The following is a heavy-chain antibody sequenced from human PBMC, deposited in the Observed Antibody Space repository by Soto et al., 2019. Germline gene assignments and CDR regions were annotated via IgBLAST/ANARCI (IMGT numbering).Heavy chain of an antibody. CDR1: GFNVRVNY. CDR2: TYTSGDT. CDR3: AIVSFSHDYDHYFMDV. Sequence: EVQVVESGGGLVQPGGSLRLSCAASGFNVRVNYLTWVRQAPGKGLEWVSVTYTSGDTDYANSVKGRFTTSRDNSQNILYLELSSLRAEDTAEYYCAIVSFSHDYDHYFMDVWGKGTTVTVSS. D-gene: IGHD2-2*01. J-gene: IGHJ6*03. V-gene: IGHV3-66*01.